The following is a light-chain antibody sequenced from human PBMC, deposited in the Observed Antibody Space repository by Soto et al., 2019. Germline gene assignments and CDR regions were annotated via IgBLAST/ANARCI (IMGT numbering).Light chain of an antibody. V-gene: IGKV3-15*01. CDR3: QQYDNWPYT. CDR1: QSVSSN. J-gene: IGKJ2*01. CDR2: GAS. Sequence: EIVMTQSPATLSVSPGERATLSCRASQSVSSNLAWYQQKPGQAPRLLIYGASTRATGIPARFSDSGSGTEFTLIISSLQSEDFAVYYCQQYDNWPYTFGQGTKLEIK.